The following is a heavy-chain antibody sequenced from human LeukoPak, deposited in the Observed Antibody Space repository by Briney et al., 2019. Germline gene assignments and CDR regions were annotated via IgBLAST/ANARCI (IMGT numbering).Heavy chain of an antibody. Sequence: GGSLRLSCAASGFTFSSYAMSWVRQAPGKELEWVSTISGSGGSAYYADSVKGRFTISRDNPKNTLYLQMNSLRAEDTAVYYCAKFFPPARKRGDYWGQGTLVTVSS. D-gene: IGHD2-2*01. CDR1: GFTFSSYA. V-gene: IGHV3-23*01. J-gene: IGHJ4*02. CDR2: ISGSGGSA. CDR3: AKFFPPARKRGDY.